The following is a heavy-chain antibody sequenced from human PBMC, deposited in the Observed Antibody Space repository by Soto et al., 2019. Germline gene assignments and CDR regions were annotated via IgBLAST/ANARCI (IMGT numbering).Heavy chain of an antibody. V-gene: IGHV1-18*01. D-gene: IGHD6-19*01. J-gene: IGHJ4*02. CDR2: ISDYNGNT. CDR3: ARDLAGGLVDY. Sequence: QVQLVQSGAEVKKPGASVKVSCKASGYTFTSSGITWVRQAPGQGLEWMGWISDYNGNTNYAHKLKGRVTMTTDTSRSTAYMELRSLRSDDTAVYDCARDLAGGLVDYWRQGTLGTVSS. CDR1: GYTFTSSG.